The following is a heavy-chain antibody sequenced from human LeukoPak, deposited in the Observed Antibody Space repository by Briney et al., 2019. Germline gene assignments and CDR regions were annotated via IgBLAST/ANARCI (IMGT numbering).Heavy chain of an antibody. Sequence: SETLSLTCAVYGGSFSGYYWSWIRQPPGKGLEWIGEINHSGSTNYNPSLKSRVTISVDTSKNQLSLKLSSVTAADTAVYYCARARRYSSSWYPVSEPWRFDYWGQGTLVTVSS. J-gene: IGHJ4*02. V-gene: IGHV4-34*01. CDR3: ARARRYSSSWYPVSEPWRFDY. CDR2: INHSGST. D-gene: IGHD6-13*01. CDR1: GGSFSGYY.